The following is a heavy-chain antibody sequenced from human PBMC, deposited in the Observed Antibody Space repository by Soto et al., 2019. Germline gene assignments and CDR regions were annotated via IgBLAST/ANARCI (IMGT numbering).Heavy chain of an antibody. Sequence: ASVKVSFKASGYTFTGYYMHWVRQDTGQGLEWMGWINPNSGGTNYAQKFQGRVTMTRDTSISTAYMELSRLRPDDTAVYYCARESANYDFWSGYYSNWFDPWGQGTLVTVSS. V-gene: IGHV1-2*02. J-gene: IGHJ5*02. CDR1: GYTFTGYY. CDR3: ARESANYDFWSGYYSNWFDP. D-gene: IGHD3-3*01. CDR2: INPNSGGT.